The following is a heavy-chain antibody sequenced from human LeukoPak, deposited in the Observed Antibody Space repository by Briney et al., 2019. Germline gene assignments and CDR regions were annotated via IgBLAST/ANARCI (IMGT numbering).Heavy chain of an antibody. J-gene: IGHJ4*02. Sequence: SETLSLTCAVSGGSISSSNWWTWVRQPPGKGLEWIGEIYHAGNTNYNPSLKSRVTISVNKSKNQFSLKLTSVTAADTAVYYCATEAYYDSSGPHFDYWGQGTLLTVSS. D-gene: IGHD3-22*01. CDR1: GGSISSSNW. CDR3: ATEAYYDSSGPHFDY. V-gene: IGHV4-4*02. CDR2: IYHAGNT.